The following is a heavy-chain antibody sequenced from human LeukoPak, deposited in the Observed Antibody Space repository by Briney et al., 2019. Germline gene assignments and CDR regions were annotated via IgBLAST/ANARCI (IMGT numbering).Heavy chain of an antibody. Sequence: SETLSLTCMVSGCSISSYYWNWIRQPPGKGLEWMGKIYYHGSSNYNASLQSRLNISVEMSNNQYSLKLTSATAAETAVYYCARDHSSASYTYYYYYMDVWAKEPTVTVSS. V-gene: IGHV4-59*12. CDR2: IYYHGSS. D-gene: IGHD1-26*01. CDR1: GCSISSYY. J-gene: IGHJ6*03. CDR3: ARDHSSASYTYYYYYMDV.